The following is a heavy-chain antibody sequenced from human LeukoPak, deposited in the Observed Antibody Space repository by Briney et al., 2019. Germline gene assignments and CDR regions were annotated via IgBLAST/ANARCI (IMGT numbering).Heavy chain of an antibody. CDR3: AKYSSSRYWVFDY. V-gene: IGHV1-8*01. CDR1: GYTFTSYD. Sequence: ASVEVSCKASGYTFTSYDINWVRQATGQGLEWMGWMNPNSGNTGYAQKFQGRVTMTRNTSISTAYMELNSLRAEDTAVYYCAKYSSSRYWVFDYWGQGTLVTVSS. D-gene: IGHD6-13*01. CDR2: MNPNSGNT. J-gene: IGHJ4*02.